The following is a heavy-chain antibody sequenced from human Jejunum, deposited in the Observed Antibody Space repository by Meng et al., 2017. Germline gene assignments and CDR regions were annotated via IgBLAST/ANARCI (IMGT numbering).Heavy chain of an antibody. V-gene: IGHV3-21*01. J-gene: IGHJ4*02. Sequence: GESLKISCAASGFTFSSYSMNWVRQAPGKGLEWISSISSSSRYIYYADSVKGRFTISRDNAKNSLYLQMNSLRAEDTAVYYCARVPYSSSWYSQAFLDWGQGTLVTVSS. CDR2: ISSSSRYI. CDR3: ARVPYSSSWYSQAFLD. CDR1: GFTFSSYS. D-gene: IGHD6-13*01.